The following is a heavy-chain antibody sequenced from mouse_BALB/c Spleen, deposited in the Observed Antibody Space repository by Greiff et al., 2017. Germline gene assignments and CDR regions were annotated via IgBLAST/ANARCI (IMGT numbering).Heavy chain of an antibody. V-gene: IGHV1-54*01. J-gene: IGHJ2*01. CDR2: INPGSGGT. D-gene: IGHD1-2*01. CDR1: GYAFTNYL. Sequence: QVHVKQSGAELVRPGTSVKVSCKASGYAFTNYLIEWVKQRPGQGLEWIGVINPGSGGTSYNQKFKGKATLTVDKSSSTAYMQLKSLTSEDSAVYYCARSNYGYYFDYWGQGTTLTVSS. CDR3: ARSNYGYYFDY.